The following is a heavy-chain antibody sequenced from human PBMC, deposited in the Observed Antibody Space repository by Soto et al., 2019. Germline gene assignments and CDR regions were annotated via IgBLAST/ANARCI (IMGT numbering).Heavy chain of an antibody. D-gene: IGHD4-17*01. V-gene: IGHV1-69*01. CDR3: ARHNRDWLTTLRTHYGMDV. CDR1: GGSFSRYA. J-gene: IGHJ6*02. Sequence: QVQLVQSEAEVKKPGSSVKVSCKASGGSFSRYAISWVRQAPGQGPEWMGGIIPIFGTTNYAQKFQGRVTITADESTSTAYLELSSLRSADTAVYYCARHNRDWLTTLRTHYGMDVWGQGTTVTVSS. CDR2: IIPIFGTT.